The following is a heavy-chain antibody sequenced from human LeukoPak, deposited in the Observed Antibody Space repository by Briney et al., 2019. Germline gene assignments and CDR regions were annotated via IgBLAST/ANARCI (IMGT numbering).Heavy chain of an antibody. CDR2: ISGSGGST. CDR3: AKGRYFDWSFDY. D-gene: IGHD3-9*01. Sequence: GGSLRLSCAASGFTSSSYAMSWVRQAPGKGLEWVSAISGSGGSTYYADSVKGRLTISRDNSKNTLYLQMNSLRAEDTAVYYCAKGRYFDWSFDYWGQGTLVTVSS. CDR1: GFTSSSYA. J-gene: IGHJ4*02. V-gene: IGHV3-23*01.